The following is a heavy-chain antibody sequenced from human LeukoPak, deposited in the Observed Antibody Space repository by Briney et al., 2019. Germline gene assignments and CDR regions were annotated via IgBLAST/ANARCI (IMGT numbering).Heavy chain of an antibody. Sequence: SETLSFTCAVYGGSFSGYYWSWIRQPPGKGLEWIGEINHSGSTNYNPSLKSRVTISVDTSKNQFSLKLSSVTAADTAVYYCARRYYGSGSKAQSNRRPKINWFDPWGQGTLVTVSS. CDR3: ARRYYGSGSKAQSNRRPKINWFDP. CDR1: GGSFSGYY. D-gene: IGHD3-10*01. J-gene: IGHJ5*02. V-gene: IGHV4-34*01. CDR2: INHSGST.